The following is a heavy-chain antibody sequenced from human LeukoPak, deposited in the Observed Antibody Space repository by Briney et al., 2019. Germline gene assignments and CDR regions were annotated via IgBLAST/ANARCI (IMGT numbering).Heavy chain of an antibody. Sequence: GGSLRLSCAASGFTFSSYEMNWVRQAPGKGLEWVSYISSSGSTIYYADSVRGRFTISRDNSKNTLYLQMNSLRAEDAAVYYCAKAPVTSCSGVYCYPFDYWGQGTLVTVSS. CDR1: GFTFSSYE. J-gene: IGHJ4*02. V-gene: IGHV3-48*03. D-gene: IGHD2-15*01. CDR3: AKAPVTSCSGVYCYPFDY. CDR2: ISSSGSTI.